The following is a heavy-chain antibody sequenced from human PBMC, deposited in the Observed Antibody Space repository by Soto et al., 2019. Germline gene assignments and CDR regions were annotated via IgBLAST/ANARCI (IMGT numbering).Heavy chain of an antibody. J-gene: IGHJ5*02. Sequence: QVQLVQSGAEVKKPGASVKVSCKASGYTFNNYGXXXXXXXXXXXLEWMGWIGAHNGDTNYAQNFRGRVTMTTDTXXXXXXXXXXXXXXXXXXXXXXXXXXXXXXXFDPWGQGTLVTVSS. CDR2: IGAHNGDT. CDR1: GYTFNNYG. CDR3: XXXXXXXXXFDP. V-gene: IGHV1-18*01. D-gene: IGHD3-9*01.